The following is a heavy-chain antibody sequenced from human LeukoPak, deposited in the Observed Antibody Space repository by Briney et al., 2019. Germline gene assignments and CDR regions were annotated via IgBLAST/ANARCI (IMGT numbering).Heavy chain of an antibody. CDR2: IYYSGST. CDR1: GGSISSSSYY. V-gene: IGHV4-39*01. Sequence: SETLSLTCTVSGGSISSSSYYWGWIRQPPGKGLEWIGSIYYSGSTYYNPSLKSRVTISVDTSKNQFSLKLSSVTAADTAVYYCARASLEPGSGWYMYYFDYWGQGTLVTVSS. CDR3: ARASLEPGSGWYMYYFDY. D-gene: IGHD6-19*01. J-gene: IGHJ4*02.